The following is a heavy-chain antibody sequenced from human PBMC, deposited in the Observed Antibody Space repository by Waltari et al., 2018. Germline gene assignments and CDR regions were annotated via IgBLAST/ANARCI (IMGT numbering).Heavy chain of an antibody. Sequence: EVQLLESGGGLVQPGGSLRLSCAASGFTFSSYAMSWVRQAPGKGLEWVSVIYSGCSTYYADSVKGRCTISRDNSKNTRYLQMNSLRAEDTAVYYCAKHRAPRGFGELLNYFDYWGQGTLVTVSS. CDR2: IYSGCST. V-gene: IGHV3-23*03. CDR1: GFTFSSYA. D-gene: IGHD3-10*01. J-gene: IGHJ4*02. CDR3: AKHRAPRGFGELLNYFDY.